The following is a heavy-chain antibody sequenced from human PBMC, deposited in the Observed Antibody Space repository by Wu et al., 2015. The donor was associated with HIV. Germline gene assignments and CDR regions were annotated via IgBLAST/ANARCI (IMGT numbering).Heavy chain of an antibody. D-gene: IGHD6-6*01. J-gene: IGHJ3*02. V-gene: IGHV1-69-2*01. CDR2: VDPENGQT. Sequence: VQLVQSGPDVKAPGTSMKVSCRISGFAFINYYISWVQQAPGKGLKWMGFVDPENGQTMYAEKFRRRVTMTRDTSTSTVYMELSSLRSEDTAVYYCARSSSSSELRGAFDIWGQGTMVTVSS. CDR3: ARSSSSSELRGAFDI. CDR1: GFAFINYY.